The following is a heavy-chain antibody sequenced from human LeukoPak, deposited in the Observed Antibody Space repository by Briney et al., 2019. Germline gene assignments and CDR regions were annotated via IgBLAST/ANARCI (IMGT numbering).Heavy chain of an antibody. D-gene: IGHD3-10*01. CDR1: GFTFSSYA. V-gene: IGHV3-30-3*01. CDR3: ARVMVRGVHNYFDY. Sequence: PGGSLRLSCAASGFTFSSYAMHWVRQAPGKGLEWVAVISYDGSNKYYADSVKGRFTISRDNSKNTLYLQMNSLRAEDTAVYYCARVMVRGVHNYFDYWGQGTLVTVSS. CDR2: ISYDGSNK. J-gene: IGHJ4*02.